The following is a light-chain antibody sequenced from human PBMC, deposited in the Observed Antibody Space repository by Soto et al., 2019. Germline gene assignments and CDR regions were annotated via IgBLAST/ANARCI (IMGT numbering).Light chain of an antibody. V-gene: IGLV2-14*01. J-gene: IGLJ2*01. CDR3: SAYTSSSTLTVV. CDR1: SSDVGGYNY. Sequence: QSVLTQPASVSGSPGQSITISCTGNSSDVGGYNYVSWYHQHPGKAPKLIIYDVSNRPSGVSDRFSGSKSGNTASLTISGLQAEDEADYYCSAYTSSSTLTVVFGGGTKLTVL. CDR2: DVS.